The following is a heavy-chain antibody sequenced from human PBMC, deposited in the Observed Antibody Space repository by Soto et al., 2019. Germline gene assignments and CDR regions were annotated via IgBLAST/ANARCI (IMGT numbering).Heavy chain of an antibody. V-gene: IGHV3-23*01. CDR1: GFTLSSYA. CDR3: ARGDRGGSGSPASYYYSGWDV. CDR2: FSAGGDMT. D-gene: IGHD3-10*01. J-gene: IGHJ6*02. Sequence: DVQLLESGGHWVQPGGSLRLSCSASGFTLSSYAMSWVRQAPGKGLEWVSSFSAGGDMTYNSDSVRGRFTISRDNSNNALFLQMHNLRIEDTALYYCARGDRGGSGSPASYYYSGWDVWGQGATVIVS.